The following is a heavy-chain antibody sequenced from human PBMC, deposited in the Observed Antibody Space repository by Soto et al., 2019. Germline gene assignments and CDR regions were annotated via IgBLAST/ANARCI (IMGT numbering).Heavy chain of an antibody. CDR3: ASDVLMDYYYYYGMDV. CDR2: ISSSSSYI. J-gene: IGHJ6*02. CDR1: GFTFSSYS. V-gene: IGHV3-21*01. D-gene: IGHD2-8*01. Sequence: PGGSLRLSCAASGFTFSSYSMNWVRQAPGKGLEWVSSISSSSSYIYYADSVKGRFTISRDNAKNSLYLQMNSLRAEDTAVYYCASDVLMDYYYYYGMDVWGQGTTVTVSS.